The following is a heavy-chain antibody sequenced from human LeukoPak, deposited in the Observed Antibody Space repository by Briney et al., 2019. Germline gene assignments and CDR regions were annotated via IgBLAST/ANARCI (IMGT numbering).Heavy chain of an antibody. D-gene: IGHD2-21*02. CDR3: ARDYCSDNCYGEYFDH. CDR2: IRGDGSSI. J-gene: IGHJ4*02. CDR1: GFTFGSYE. V-gene: IGHV3-48*03. Sequence: GGSLRLSCAASGFTFGSYEMNWVRQAPGKGLEWVSYIRGDGSSIYYADSVKGRFTVSRDNDKNTVYLQMNSLGAEDTGVYYCARDYCSDNCYGEYFDHWGQGILVTVSS.